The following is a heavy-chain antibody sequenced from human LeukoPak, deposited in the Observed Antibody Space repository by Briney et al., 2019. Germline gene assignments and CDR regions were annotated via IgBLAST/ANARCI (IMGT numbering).Heavy chain of an antibody. CDR1: GYSFTSYW. V-gene: IGHV5-51*01. D-gene: IGHD6-13*01. J-gene: IGHJ6*02. Sequence: GESLKISCKGSGYSFTSYWIGWVRQMPGKGLEWMGIIYLGDSDTRYSPSFQGQVTISADKSISTAYLQWSSLKASDTAMYYCARAGKIAAAGRYGMDVWGQGTTVTVSS. CDR2: IYLGDSDT. CDR3: ARAGKIAAAGRYGMDV.